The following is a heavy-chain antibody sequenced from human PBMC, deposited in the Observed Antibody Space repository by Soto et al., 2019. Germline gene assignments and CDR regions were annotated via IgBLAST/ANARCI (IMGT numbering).Heavy chain of an antibody. Sequence: GGSLRLSCAASGFTFSNAWMSWVRQAPGKGLEWVGRIKSKTDGGTTDYAAPVKGRFTISRDDSKNTLYLQMNSLKTEDTAVYYCTTDGISCSGSYISDYVWGSYRYSGRYGMDVWGQGTTATVSS. CDR1: GFTFSNAW. CDR3: TTDGISCSGSYISDYVWGSYRYSGRYGMDV. J-gene: IGHJ6*02. V-gene: IGHV3-15*01. D-gene: IGHD3-16*02. CDR2: IKSKTDGGTT.